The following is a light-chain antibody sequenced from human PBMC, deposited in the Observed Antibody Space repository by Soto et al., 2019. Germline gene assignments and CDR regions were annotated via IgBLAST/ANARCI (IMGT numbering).Light chain of an antibody. CDR2: DAS. CDR3: QQRSNWPST. V-gene: IGKV3-11*01. Sequence: EIVLTQSPATLSLSPGDRATLSCRASQSVSSSLAWYQQKPGQAPRLLIYDASNRATGIPARFSGSGSGTDFTLTITTLEPEDFAVYYCQQRSNWPSTFGGGTKVEIK. CDR1: QSVSSS. J-gene: IGKJ4*01.